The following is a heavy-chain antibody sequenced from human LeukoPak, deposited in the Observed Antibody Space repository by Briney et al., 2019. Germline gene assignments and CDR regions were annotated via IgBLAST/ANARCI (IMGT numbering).Heavy chain of an antibody. CDR1: GYTFTSYD. V-gene: IGHV1-8*01. D-gene: IGHD5-12*01. Sequence: ASVKVSCKASGYTFTSYDINWVRQATGQGLEWMGWMNPNSGNTGYAQKFQGRVTMTRNTSISTAYMELSSLRSVDTAVYYCARSQKGELRDSGYDHGFDYWGQGPLVTVSS. CDR2: MNPNSGNT. CDR3: ARSQKGELRDSGYDHGFDY. J-gene: IGHJ4*01.